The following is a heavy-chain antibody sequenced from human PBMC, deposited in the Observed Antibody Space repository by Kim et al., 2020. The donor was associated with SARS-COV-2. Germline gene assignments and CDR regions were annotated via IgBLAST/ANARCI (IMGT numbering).Heavy chain of an antibody. J-gene: IGHJ6*02. D-gene: IGHD1-26*01. CDR3: ARERVGGTSGIYNYATDV. Sequence: KGRFTISRDNSENTLYLQMNSLRAEDTAVYYCARERVGGTSGIYNYATDVWGQGTTVTVSS. V-gene: IGHV3-30*07.